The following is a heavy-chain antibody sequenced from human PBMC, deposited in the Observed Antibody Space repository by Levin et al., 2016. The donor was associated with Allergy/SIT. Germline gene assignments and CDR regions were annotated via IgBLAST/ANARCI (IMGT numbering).Heavy chain of an antibody. CDR3: ARDDSRFDYYYGMDV. J-gene: IGHJ6*02. V-gene: IGHV3-11*06. D-gene: IGHD3-10*01. CDR2: ISSSSSYT. Sequence: WIRQPPGKGLEWVSYISSSSSYTNYADSVKGRFTISRDNAKNSLYLQMNSLRAEDTAVYYCARDDSRFDYYYGMDVWGQGTTVTVSS.